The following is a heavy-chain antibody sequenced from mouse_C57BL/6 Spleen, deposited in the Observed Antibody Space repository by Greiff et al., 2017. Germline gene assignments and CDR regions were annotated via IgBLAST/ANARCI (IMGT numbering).Heavy chain of an antibody. Sequence: VQLQQSGPELVKPGASVKISCKASGYTFTDYYMNWVKQSHGKSLEWIGDINPNNGGTSYNQKFKGKATLTVDKSSSTAYMELRSLTSEDSAVYYCARGAEDGDYYGRGFEVWGTGTTVTVSS. CDR2: INPNNGGT. V-gene: IGHV1-26*01. CDR1: GYTFTDYY. D-gene: IGHD1-1*01. J-gene: IGHJ1*03. CDR3: ARGAEDGDYYGRGFEV.